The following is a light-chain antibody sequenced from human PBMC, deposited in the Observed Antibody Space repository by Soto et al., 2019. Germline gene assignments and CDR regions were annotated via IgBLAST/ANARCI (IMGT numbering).Light chain of an antibody. J-gene: IGKJ5*01. CDR1: QSISSY. CDR3: RQSYSTPRY. CDR2: AAS. V-gene: IGKV1-39*01. Sequence: DIQMTQSPSSLSASVGDRVTITCRASQSISSYLNWYQQKPGKAPKLLIYAASSLQSGVPSRFSGSGSGTDFTFTISSLQPEDFETSYLRQSYSTPRYFGQGTRLEIK.